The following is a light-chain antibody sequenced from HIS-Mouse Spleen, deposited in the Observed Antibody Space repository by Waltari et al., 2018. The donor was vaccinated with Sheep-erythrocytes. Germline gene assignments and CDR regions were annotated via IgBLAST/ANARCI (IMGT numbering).Light chain of an antibody. CDR3: QQANSFPIT. CDR2: AAS. Sequence: DIQITQSPSSVSASVGDRVTITCRASQGISSWLAWHQQKPGKAPKLLIYAASRLQRGVPSRCSGSGSGTEVTLTISSMQPEDFATYYCQQANSFPITFGQGTRLEIK. V-gene: IGKV1-12*01. J-gene: IGKJ5*01. CDR1: QGISSW.